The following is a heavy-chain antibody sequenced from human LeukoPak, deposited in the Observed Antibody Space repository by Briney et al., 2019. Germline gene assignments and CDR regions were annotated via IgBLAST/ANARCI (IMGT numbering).Heavy chain of an antibody. CDR1: GFTVSSNY. CDR3: ASKGSIAARHGFDY. Sequence: GGSLRLSCAASGFTVSSNYMSWVRQAPGKGLEWISVIYSGGSTYYADSVKGRFTISRDNSKNTLYLQMNSLRAEDTAVYYCASKGSIAARHGFDYWGQGTLVTVSS. CDR2: IYSGGST. J-gene: IGHJ4*02. V-gene: IGHV3-66*02. D-gene: IGHD6-6*01.